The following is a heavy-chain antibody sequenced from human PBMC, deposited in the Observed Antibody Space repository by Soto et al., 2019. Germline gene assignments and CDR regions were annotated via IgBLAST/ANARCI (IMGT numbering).Heavy chain of an antibody. CDR2: IKQDGSEK. CDR1: GFTFSSYW. J-gene: IGHJ3*02. D-gene: IGHD6-13*01. V-gene: IGHV3-7*03. Sequence: LRLSCAASGFTFSSYWMSWVRQAPGKGLEWVANIKQDGSEKYYVDSVKGRFTISRDNAKNSLYLQMNSLRAEDTAVYYCARGGGIASAGTRAFDIWGQGTMVTVSS. CDR3: ARGGGIASAGTRAFDI.